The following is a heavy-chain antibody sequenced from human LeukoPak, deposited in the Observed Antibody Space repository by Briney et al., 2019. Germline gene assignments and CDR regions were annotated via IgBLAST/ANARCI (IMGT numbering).Heavy chain of an antibody. D-gene: IGHD5-18*01. CDR1: GFTFSSYG. Sequence: GGSLRLSCAASGFTFSSYGMHWVRQAPGKGLEWVAVIWYDGSNKYYADSVKGRFTISRDNSKNTLYLQMNSLRAEDTAVYYCARESYDGYSYWMGYWGQGTLVTVSS. CDR2: IWYDGSNK. J-gene: IGHJ4*02. V-gene: IGHV3-33*01. CDR3: ARESYDGYSYWMGY.